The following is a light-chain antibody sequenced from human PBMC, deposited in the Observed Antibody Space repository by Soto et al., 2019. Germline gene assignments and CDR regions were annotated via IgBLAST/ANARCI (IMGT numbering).Light chain of an antibody. V-gene: IGLV2-14*03. CDR3: SSYRSRSTLYV. CDR2: DVV. Sequence: QLVLTQPASVSGSPGQSITISCTGTSSDVGDFNYVSWYQHHPGKAPKLMIYDVVNRPSGVSNRFSGSKSGNTASLTISGLQGEDEADYYCSSYRSRSTLYVFGTGTQLTVL. CDR1: SSDVGDFNY. J-gene: IGLJ1*01.